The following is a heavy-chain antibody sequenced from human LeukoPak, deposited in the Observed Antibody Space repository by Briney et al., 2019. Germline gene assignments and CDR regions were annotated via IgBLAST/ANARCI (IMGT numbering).Heavy chain of an antibody. CDR3: ARETEYQLSYYYYGMDV. CDR2: IIPIFGTA. D-gene: IGHD2-2*01. J-gene: IGHJ6*02. CDR1: GGTFSSYA. Sequence: SVKDSCKASGGTFSSYAISWVRQAPGQGLEWMGGIIPIFGTANYAQKFQGRVTITADESTSTAYMELSSLRSEDTAVYYCARETEYQLSYYYYGMDVWGQGTTVTVSS. V-gene: IGHV1-69*13.